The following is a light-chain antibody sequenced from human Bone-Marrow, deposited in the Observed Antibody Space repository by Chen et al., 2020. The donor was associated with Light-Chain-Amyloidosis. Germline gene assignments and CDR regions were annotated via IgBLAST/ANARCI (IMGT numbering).Light chain of an antibody. J-gene: IGLJ3*02. CDR2: KND. CDR3: ATPVDFMTTNWV. Sequence: HSVLTQPPSTSATPGQRVTISCSGSGSNIGSHDVFWYQQVPGKAPKLLIFKNDQRPSGVPDRFSAFKSGTAASLTISGLRSDDEADYYCATPVDFMTTNWVFGGGTKLTVL. V-gene: IGLV1-47*01. CDR1: GSNIGSHD.